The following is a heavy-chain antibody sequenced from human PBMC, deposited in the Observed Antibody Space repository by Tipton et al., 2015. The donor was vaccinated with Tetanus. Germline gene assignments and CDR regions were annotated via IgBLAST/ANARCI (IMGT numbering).Heavy chain of an antibody. CDR2: IYPGDSDT. Sequence: MQLVQSGGGIKKPGESLKISCKGSGYIFTNYWIGWVRQKPGKGLEWMGIIYPGDSDTRYSPSFQGQVTISVDKSINTAYLQWSSLKASDTSMFYCARAHCSDGVCNFDFWGQGALVTVAS. CDR1: GYIFTNYW. V-gene: IGHV5-51*01. J-gene: IGHJ4*02. CDR3: ARAHCSDGVCNFDF. D-gene: IGHD2-15*01.